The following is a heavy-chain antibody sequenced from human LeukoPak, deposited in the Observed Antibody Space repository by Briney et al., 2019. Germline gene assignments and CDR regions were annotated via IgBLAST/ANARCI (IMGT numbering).Heavy chain of an antibody. Sequence: GGSLRLSCAASGFTFSSYAMSWVRQAPGKGLEWVSAISGSGGSTYYADSVKGRFTISRDNSKNTLYLQMNSLRAEDTAVYYCARGRDGTGSYFDYWGQGTLVTVSS. J-gene: IGHJ4*02. D-gene: IGHD3/OR15-3a*01. CDR2: ISGSGGST. CDR3: ARGRDGTGSYFDY. CDR1: GFTFSSYA. V-gene: IGHV3-23*01.